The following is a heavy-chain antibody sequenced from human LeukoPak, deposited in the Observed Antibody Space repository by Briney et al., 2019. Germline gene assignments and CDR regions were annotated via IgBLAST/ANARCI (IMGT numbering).Heavy chain of an antibody. CDR2: ISAYNGNT. V-gene: IGHV1-18*01. CDR1: GYTFTSHG. Sequence: ASVKVSCKASGYTFTSHGISWVRQAPGQGLEWMGWISAYNGNTNYAQKLQGRVTMTTDTSTSTAYMELRSLRSDDTAVYYCARERIAAAGPSSWQGSNYYYYGMDVWGQGTTVTVSS. CDR3: ARERIAAAGPSSWQGSNYYYYGMDV. D-gene: IGHD6-13*01. J-gene: IGHJ6*02.